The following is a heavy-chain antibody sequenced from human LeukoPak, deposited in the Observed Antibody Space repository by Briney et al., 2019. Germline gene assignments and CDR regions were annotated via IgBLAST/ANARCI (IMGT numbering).Heavy chain of an antibody. V-gene: IGHV3-23*01. J-gene: IGHJ5*02. CDR1: GFTFSSYA. CDR3: AIKPAGFDP. D-gene: IGHD6-19*01. CDR2: ISGSGGST. Sequence: GGSLRLSCVASGFTFSSYAMSWVRQAPGKGLEWVSVISGSGGSTYYADSVKGRFTISRDKSKNTLYLQMNSLRAEDTAVYYCAIKPAGFDPWGQGTLVTVSS.